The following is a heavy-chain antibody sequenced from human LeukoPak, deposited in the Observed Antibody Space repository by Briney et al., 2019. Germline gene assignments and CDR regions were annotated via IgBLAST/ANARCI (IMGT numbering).Heavy chain of an antibody. J-gene: IGHJ4*02. Sequence: GGSQRLSCAASGFTFSSYAMSWVRQAPGKGLEWVSAISGSGGSTYYADSVKGRFTISRDNSKNTLYLQMNSLRAEDTAVYYCAKGYDFWSGYYTGDYWGQGTLVTVSS. CDR3: AKGYDFWSGYYTGDY. CDR2: ISGSGGST. D-gene: IGHD3-3*01. CDR1: GFTFSSYA. V-gene: IGHV3-23*01.